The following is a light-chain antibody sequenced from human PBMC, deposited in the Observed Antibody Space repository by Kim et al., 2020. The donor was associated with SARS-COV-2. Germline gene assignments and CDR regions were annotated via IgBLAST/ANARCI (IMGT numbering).Light chain of an antibody. Sequence: DIQMTQSPSSLSASVGDRVTITCRTSQSISRYLNWYQQKPGKDTKFLIYAASNLQGGVPSRFSGSRSGADFTLTITRLQPEDFATYYCIQSHSTPSTFGRGTKVDIK. J-gene: IGKJ1*01. CDR3: IQSHSTPST. V-gene: IGKV1-39*01. CDR1: QSISRY. CDR2: AAS.